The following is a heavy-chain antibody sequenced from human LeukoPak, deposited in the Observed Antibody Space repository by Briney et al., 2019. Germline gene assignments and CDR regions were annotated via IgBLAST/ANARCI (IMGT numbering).Heavy chain of an antibody. CDR3: ARTKYRLPAIPDYYYYYGMDV. CDR1: GGSISSYY. J-gene: IGHJ6*02. Sequence: SETLSLTCTVSGGSISSYYWSWIRQPAGKGLEWIGRIYTSGSTNYNPSLKSRVTMSVDTSKNQFSLKLSSVTAADTAVYYCARTKYRLPAIPDYYYYYGMDVWGQGTTVTVSS. CDR2: IYTSGST. V-gene: IGHV4-4*07. D-gene: IGHD2-2*01.